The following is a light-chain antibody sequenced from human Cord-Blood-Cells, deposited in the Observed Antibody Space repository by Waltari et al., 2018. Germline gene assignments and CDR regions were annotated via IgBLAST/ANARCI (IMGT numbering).Light chain of an antibody. Sequence: DIQMTQSPSSLSASVGDRVTITCQASQDISNYLNWYQQKPGKAPKLLIYDASNLETGGPARFSGSGSGTDCTFSISSLQPEDMATYYCQQYDNLPALTFGGGTKVEIK. J-gene: IGKJ4*01. CDR3: QQYDNLPALT. CDR2: DAS. V-gene: IGKV1-33*01. CDR1: QDISNY.